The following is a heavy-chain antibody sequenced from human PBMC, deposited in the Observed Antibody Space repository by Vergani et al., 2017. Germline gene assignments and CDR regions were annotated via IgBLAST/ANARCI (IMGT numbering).Heavy chain of an antibody. D-gene: IGHD5-18*01. CDR1: GFTFSSYE. V-gene: IGHV3-48*03. J-gene: IGHJ4*02. CDR2: ISSSGSTI. Sequence: EVQLVESGGGLVQPGGSLRLSCAASGFTFSSYEMNWVRQAPGKGLEWVSYISSSGSTIYYADSVKGRFTISRDNAKNSLYLQMNSLRAEDTAVYYCAKERYSYAPEGFWDYWGQGTLVTVSS. CDR3: AKERYSYAPEGFWDY.